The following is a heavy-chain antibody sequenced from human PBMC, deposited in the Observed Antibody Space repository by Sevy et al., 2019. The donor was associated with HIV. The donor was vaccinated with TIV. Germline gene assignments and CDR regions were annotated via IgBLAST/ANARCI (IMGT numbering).Heavy chain of an antibody. CDR2: IHASGST. V-gene: IGHV4-61*02. CDR1: AGSISSDSYF. J-gene: IGHJ4*02. CDR3: ARERGSNILTLGLDF. Sequence: SETLSLTCTVSAGSISSDSYFWNWIRQPAGKGLEWIGRIHASGSTIYNPSLKSRVTMSVDKSKSQFSLRLTSVTAADPAVYFCARERGSNILTLGLDFWGQGSLVTVSS. D-gene: IGHD3-9*01.